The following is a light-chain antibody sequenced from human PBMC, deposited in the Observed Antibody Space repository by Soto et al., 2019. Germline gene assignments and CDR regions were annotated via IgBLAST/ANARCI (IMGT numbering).Light chain of an antibody. CDR1: QSVSGN. CDR2: GAS. V-gene: IGKV3-15*01. Sequence: EIVMTQSPATLSVSPGERATLSCRASQSVSGNLAWYQQKPGQAPRLLIYGASTRATGIPDRFSGSGSGTEFTLTISSLQSEDFAVYYCQQYNNWPPVTFGQGHDWRLN. J-gene: IGKJ5*01. CDR3: QQYNNWPPVT.